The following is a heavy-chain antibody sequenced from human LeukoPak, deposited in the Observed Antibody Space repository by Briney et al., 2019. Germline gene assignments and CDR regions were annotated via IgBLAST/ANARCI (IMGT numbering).Heavy chain of an antibody. Sequence: GASVKVSCKASGYMFSINDMHWVRQAPGQGLEWMGIINPSGGSTSYAQKFQGRVTMTRDMSTSTVYMELSSLRSEDTAVYYCARDLWPRGYSYGLDANAFDIWGQGTMVTVSS. CDR3: ARDLWPRGYSYGLDANAFDI. CDR2: INPSGGST. D-gene: IGHD5-18*01. CDR1: GYMFSIND. V-gene: IGHV1-46*01. J-gene: IGHJ3*02.